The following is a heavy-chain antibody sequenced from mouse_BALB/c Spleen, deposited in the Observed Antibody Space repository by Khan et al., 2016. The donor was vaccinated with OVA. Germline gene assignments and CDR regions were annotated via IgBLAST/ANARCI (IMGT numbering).Heavy chain of an antibody. Sequence: VQLKQSGPELVKPGASVKISCKASGYSFTGYFMNWVMQSHGKSLEWIGRINPHIGETFYNQKFKGKATLTVDESSSTAHMELRSLASEDSAVYYCERIYGSDFDYWGKGTTLTVSS. CDR3: ERIYGSDFDY. D-gene: IGHD1-1*01. CDR2: INPHIGET. J-gene: IGHJ2*01. CDR1: GYSFTGYF. V-gene: IGHV1-20*02.